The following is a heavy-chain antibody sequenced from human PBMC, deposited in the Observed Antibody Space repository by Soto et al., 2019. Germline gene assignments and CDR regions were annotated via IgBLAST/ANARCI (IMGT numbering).Heavy chain of an antibody. J-gene: IGHJ4*02. CDR2: IHWDDDK. D-gene: IGHD3-10*01. CDR1: GISLNTSGVA. CDR3: AHRRAATGTDY. V-gene: IGHV2-5*02. Sequence: QITLKESGPTVVKPTQTLTLTCTFSGISLNTSGVAVGWIRQPPGKALEWLALIHWDDDKRYSPSLKSRLTIAKDTSKNQVVLTMTNMDPVDTATYYCAHRRAATGTDYWGQGTLVTVSS.